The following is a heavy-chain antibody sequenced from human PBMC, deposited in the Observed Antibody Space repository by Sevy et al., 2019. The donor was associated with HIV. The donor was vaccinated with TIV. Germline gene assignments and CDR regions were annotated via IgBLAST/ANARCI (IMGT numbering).Heavy chain of an antibody. CDR3: ARDLPPSATTVPHFDC. D-gene: IGHD4-17*01. V-gene: IGHV3-48*03. CDR2: ISNSGTAM. Sequence: GGSLRLSCAASGFTFSSYEMNWVRQAPGKGLEWISYISNSGTAMYYSDSVRGRFTISRDNARRSLHLQMNSLRAEDTAVYYCARDLPPSATTVPHFDCWGQGTLVTVSS. J-gene: IGHJ4*02. CDR1: GFTFSSYE.